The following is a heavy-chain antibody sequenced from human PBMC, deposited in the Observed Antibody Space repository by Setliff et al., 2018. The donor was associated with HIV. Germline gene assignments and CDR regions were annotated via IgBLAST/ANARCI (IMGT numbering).Heavy chain of an antibody. J-gene: IGHJ6*03. CDR2: IDHGGKA. D-gene: IGHD4-17*01. V-gene: IGHV4-34*01. Sequence: SETLSLTCAVYGGSFSDYSWTWIRLPPGKGLEWIGEIDHGGKANYNPSLESRVTMSVDTSVNQFSLNLTSVTAADTAVYYCARINPFGDYQDSYFYYMDVWGKGTTVTVSS. CDR3: ARINPFGDYQDSYFYYMDV. CDR1: GGSFSDYS.